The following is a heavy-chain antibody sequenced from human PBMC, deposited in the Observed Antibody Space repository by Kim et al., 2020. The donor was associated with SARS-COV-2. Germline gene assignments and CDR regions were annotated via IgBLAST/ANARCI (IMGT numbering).Heavy chain of an antibody. Sequence: GGSLRLSCAASGFTFSDYYMTWIRQAPGKGLEWLSYISGGTGYTNYADSMKGRFTISRDNANNSLYLQMNRLRAEDTAVYYCARAWDGAASMYAFDVWG. D-gene: IGHD2-2*01. CDR2: ISGGTGYT. CDR3: ARAWDGAASMYAFDV. V-gene: IGHV3-11*05. CDR1: GFTFSDYY. J-gene: IGHJ3*01.